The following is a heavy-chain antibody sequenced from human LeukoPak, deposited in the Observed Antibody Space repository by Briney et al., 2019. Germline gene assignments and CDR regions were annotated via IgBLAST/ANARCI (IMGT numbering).Heavy chain of an antibody. Sequence: PGRSLRLSCAASGFSFSTYAIHWVRQAPGKGLEWVAVISYDGRDKHHVDPVKGRFIISRDNSKNTLYLQMNSLRAEDTAVYYCARDRVRIASYYFDSWGQGTLVTVSS. D-gene: IGHD6-13*01. CDR2: ISYDGRDK. V-gene: IGHV3-30*04. J-gene: IGHJ4*02. CDR1: GFSFSTYA. CDR3: ARDRVRIASYYFDS.